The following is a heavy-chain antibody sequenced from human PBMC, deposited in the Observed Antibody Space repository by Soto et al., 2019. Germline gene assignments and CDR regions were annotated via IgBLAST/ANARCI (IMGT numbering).Heavy chain of an antibody. Sequence: QVQLVESGGGVVQPGRSLRLPCAASGFTFSSYGMHWVRQAPGKGLEWVAVISYDGSNKYYADSVKGRFTISRDNSKNTLYLQLNILSAEDTAVDYCAKEEGIPANSSWSPHFDYWGQGTLVTVAS. V-gene: IGHV3-30*18. D-gene: IGHD6-13*01. CDR1: GFTFSSYG. J-gene: IGHJ4*02. CDR3: AKEEGIPANSSWSPHFDY. CDR2: ISYDGSNK.